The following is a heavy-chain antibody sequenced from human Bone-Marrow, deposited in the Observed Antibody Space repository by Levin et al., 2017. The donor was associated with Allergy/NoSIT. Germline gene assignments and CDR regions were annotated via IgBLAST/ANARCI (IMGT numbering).Heavy chain of an antibody. CDR2: ISSSSSYI. J-gene: IGHJ4*02. V-gene: IGHV3-21*01. Sequence: GGSLRLSCAASGFTFSSYSMNWVRQAPGKGLEWVSSISSSSSYIYYADSVKGRFTISRDNAKNSLYLQMNSLRAEDTAVYYCARAQGGQRTTDYWGQGTLVTVSS. D-gene: IGHD1-14*01. CDR3: ARAQGGQRTTDY. CDR1: GFTFSSYS.